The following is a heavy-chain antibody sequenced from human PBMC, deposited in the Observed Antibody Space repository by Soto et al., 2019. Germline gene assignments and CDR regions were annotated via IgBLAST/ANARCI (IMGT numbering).Heavy chain of an antibody. D-gene: IGHD3-3*01. Sequence: PSENLSLTCTVSGGSISSGGYYWSWIRQHPGKGLEWIAYIYYSGSTYYNPSLKSRVSISLDTSKTQFSLKLSSVTAADTAVYYCARVRAGFFWSGRRDNWFDPWGQGTLVTVSS. CDR2: IYYSGST. V-gene: IGHV4-31*03. CDR1: GGSISSGGYY. J-gene: IGHJ5*02. CDR3: ARVRAGFFWSGRRDNWFDP.